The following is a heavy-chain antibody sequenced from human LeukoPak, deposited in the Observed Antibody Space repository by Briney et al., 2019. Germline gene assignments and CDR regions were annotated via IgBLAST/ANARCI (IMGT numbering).Heavy chain of an antibody. CDR1: GFTFSSYG. J-gene: IGHJ4*02. CDR2: ISYDGSNK. CDR3: AKDRALTNYYDSSGYLDY. Sequence: PGGSLRLSCAASGFTFSSYGTHWVRQAPGKGLEWVAVISYDGSNKYYADSVKGRFTISRDNSKNTLYLQMNSLRAEDTAVYYCAKDRALTNYYDSSGYLDYWGQGTLVTVSS. V-gene: IGHV3-30*18. D-gene: IGHD3-22*01.